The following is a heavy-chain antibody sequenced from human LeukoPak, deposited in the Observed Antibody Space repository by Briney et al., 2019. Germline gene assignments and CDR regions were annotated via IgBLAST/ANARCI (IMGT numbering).Heavy chain of an antibody. CDR3: AKYLSGSFDY. D-gene: IGHD3-22*01. CDR2: ISHDGRNK. CDR1: GFTFSAFN. V-gene: IGHV3-30*18. J-gene: IGHJ4*02. Sequence: GGSLRLSFAAAGFTFSAFNIHWVRQAPGKGLEWVAVISHDGRNKYFADSVKGRFTISRDNSKNTVYLQMNSLRAEDTAVYYCAKYLSGSFDYWGQGTLVTVSS.